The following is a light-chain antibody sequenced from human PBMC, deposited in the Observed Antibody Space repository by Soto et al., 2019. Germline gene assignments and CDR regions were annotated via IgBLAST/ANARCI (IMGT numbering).Light chain of an antibody. CDR3: QQYDNSPWT. V-gene: IGKV3-20*01. J-gene: IGKJ1*01. CDR2: GAS. Sequence: EIVLTQSPGTLSLSPGEGATLSCRASQSVSSSYLAWYQQKPGKAPRLLIYGASSRATGIPDRFSGGGSGTDFTLTISRLEPEDFAVYYCQQYDNSPWTFGQGTKVEIK. CDR1: QSVSSSY.